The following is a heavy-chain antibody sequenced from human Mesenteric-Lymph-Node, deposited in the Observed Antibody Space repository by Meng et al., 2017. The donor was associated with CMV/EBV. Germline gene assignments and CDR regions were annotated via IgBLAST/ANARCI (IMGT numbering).Heavy chain of an antibody. Sequence: ASVKVSCKASGYTFTGYYMHWVRQAPGQGLEWMGWINPNSGGTNYAQKLQGRVTMTRDTSISTAYMELSRLRSGDTAVYYCARLREDTLFWSGHYVSLFDPWGQGTLVTVSS. V-gene: IGHV1-2*02. CDR3: ARLREDTLFWSGHYVSLFDP. D-gene: IGHD3-3*01. CDR1: GYTFTGYY. J-gene: IGHJ5*02. CDR2: INPNSGGT.